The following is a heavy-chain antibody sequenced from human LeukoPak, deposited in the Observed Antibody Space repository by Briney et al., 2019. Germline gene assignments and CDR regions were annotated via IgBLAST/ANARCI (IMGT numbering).Heavy chain of an antibody. Sequence: ASVKVSCKASGYTFTSYGISWVQQATGQGLEWMGWISAYNGNTNYAQKLQGRVTMTTHTSTSTAYMELRSLRSDDPAVYYCARGPYCSGGTCYSQYFDYWGQGTLVTLS. D-gene: IGHD2-15*01. CDR1: GYTFTSYG. CDR3: ARGPYCSGGTCYSQYFDY. CDR2: ISAYNGNT. J-gene: IGHJ4*02. V-gene: IGHV1-18*01.